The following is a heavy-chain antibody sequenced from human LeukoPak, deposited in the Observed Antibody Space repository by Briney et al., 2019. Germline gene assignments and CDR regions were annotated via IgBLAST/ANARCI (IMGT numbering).Heavy chain of an antibody. V-gene: IGHV4-61*02. CDR2: IYTSGST. Sequence: PSETLSLTCTVSGNSISSGDNYWSWIRQPAGKGLEWIGRIYTSGSTNYNPSLKSRVTISGDTSKNQFSLRLSSVTAADTAVYYCARASYSYDINGWVPFDYWGQGTLVTVPS. CDR3: ARASYSYDINGWVPFDY. J-gene: IGHJ4*02. CDR1: GNSISSGDNY. D-gene: IGHD3-22*01.